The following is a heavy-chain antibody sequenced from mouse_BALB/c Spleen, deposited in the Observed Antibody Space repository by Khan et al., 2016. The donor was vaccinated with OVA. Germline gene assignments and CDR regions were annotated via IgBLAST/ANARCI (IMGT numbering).Heavy chain of an antibody. J-gene: IGHJ4*01. CDR1: GYTFTSNT. CDR3: ARRTTGYAMDY. V-gene: IGHV1-4*01. CDR2: INPRSSYT. D-gene: IGHD2-14*01. Sequence: QVQLQQSGAELARPGASVKMSCKASGYTFTSNTMHWVKQRPGQGLEWIGYINPRSSYTNYNQKFKDKATLTADKSSSTAYLQLRRLTSEDYAVYDWARRTTGYAMDYWGQGTAVTVSS.